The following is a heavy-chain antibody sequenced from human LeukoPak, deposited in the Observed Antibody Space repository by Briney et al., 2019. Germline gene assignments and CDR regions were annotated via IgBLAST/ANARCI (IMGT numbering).Heavy chain of an antibody. J-gene: IGHJ4*02. CDR3: AKLGSDYGDLDFDY. CDR1: GFTFSSYE. Sequence: GGSLRLSCAASGFTFSSYEMNWVRQAPGEGLEWVSYISSSGSTIYYADSVKGRFTISRDNAKNSLYLQMNSLRAEDTAVYYCAKLGSDYGDLDFDYWGQGTLVTVSS. V-gene: IGHV3-48*03. D-gene: IGHD4-17*01. CDR2: ISSSGSTI.